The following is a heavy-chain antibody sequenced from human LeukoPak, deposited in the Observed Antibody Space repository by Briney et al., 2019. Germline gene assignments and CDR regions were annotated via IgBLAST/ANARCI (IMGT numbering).Heavy chain of an antibody. CDR2: IRSKAYGGTT. CDR1: GFTFGDYA. Sequence: GRSLRLSCTASGFTFGDYAMSWVRQAPGKGLEWVGFIRSKAYGGTTEYAASVKGRFTISRDDSKSIAYLQMNSLKTEDTAVYYCTRDLGDSSSWLKEFDAFDIWGQGTMVTVSS. D-gene: IGHD6-13*01. J-gene: IGHJ3*02. CDR3: TRDLGDSSSWLKEFDAFDI. V-gene: IGHV3-49*04.